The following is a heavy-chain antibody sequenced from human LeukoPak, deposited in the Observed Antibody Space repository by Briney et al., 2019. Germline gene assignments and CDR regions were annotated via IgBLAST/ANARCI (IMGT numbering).Heavy chain of an antibody. CDR1: GFTFNYAW. Sequence: GGSLRLSCAASGFTFNYAWMSWARQAPGKGLEWVASINHNGNVNYYVDSVKGRFTISRDNAKNSLYLQMSNLRAEDTAVYFCARGGGLDVWGQGATVTVSS. V-gene: IGHV3-7*03. CDR2: INHNGNVN. D-gene: IGHD3-16*01. J-gene: IGHJ6*02. CDR3: ARGGGLDV.